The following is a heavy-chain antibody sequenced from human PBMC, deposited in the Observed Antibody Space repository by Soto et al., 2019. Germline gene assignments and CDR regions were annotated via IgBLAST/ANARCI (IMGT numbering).Heavy chain of an antibody. V-gene: IGHV3-21*01. CDR1: EFTFSSYS. D-gene: IGHD3-22*01. CDR2: ISSSSSYI. J-gene: IGHJ4*02. Sequence: GGSLRLSCAAPEFTFSSYSMNWVRQAPGKGLEWVSSISSSSSYIYYADSVKGRFTISRDNAKNSLYLQMNSLRAEDTAVYYCSSPLPHYYDSSGYYLGYWGQGTLVTVSS. CDR3: SSPLPHYYDSSGYYLGY.